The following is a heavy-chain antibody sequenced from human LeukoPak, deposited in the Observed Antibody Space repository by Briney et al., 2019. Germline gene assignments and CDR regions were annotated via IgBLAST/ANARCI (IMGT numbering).Heavy chain of an antibody. D-gene: IGHD6-19*01. CDR2: ISWNSGGI. Sequence: GGSLKLPCAASGFPFDDYAFHWVRQVPGKGPEWVSGISWNSGGIVYAGSVKGRFTISRDNAKKPLYLQMNSLRLEDTALYYCARGGSSGWTSEKGMDVWGQGTTVIVSS. V-gene: IGHV3-9*01. J-gene: IGHJ6*02. CDR1: GFPFDDYA. CDR3: ARGGSSGWTSEKGMDV.